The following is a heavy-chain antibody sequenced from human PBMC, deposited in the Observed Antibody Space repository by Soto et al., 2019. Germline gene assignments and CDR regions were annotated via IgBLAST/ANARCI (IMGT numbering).Heavy chain of an antibody. CDR1: SGSSSFTNVF. J-gene: IGHJ4*02. Sequence: SWTLSLTCTVSSGSSSFTNVFWGWVRQPPGKGLEWIGNIDYSGTAYFSPSLATRVTFHVDTSKNQFSLTLYSVTAAYTAVYYCARITGRHIDYWGQGILVTASS. V-gene: IGHV4-39*01. CDR3: ARITGRHIDY. D-gene: IGHD1-20*01. CDR2: IDYSGTA.